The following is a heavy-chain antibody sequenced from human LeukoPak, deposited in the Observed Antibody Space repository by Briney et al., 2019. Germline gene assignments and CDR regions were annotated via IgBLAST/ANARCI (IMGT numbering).Heavy chain of an antibody. J-gene: IGHJ4*02. CDR3: AKDFRIGYSAHFDY. D-gene: IGHD2-21*01. CDR1: GFTFRSHA. CDR2: IYENGGTT. V-gene: IGHV3-23*01. Sequence: GSLRLSCVGSGFTFRSHAMSWVRQAPEKGLEFVSGIYENGGTTYYADSVKGRFSISRDNSKNTLYLQMDSLRGEDTAVYYCAKDFRIGYSAHFDYWGQGALVTVSS.